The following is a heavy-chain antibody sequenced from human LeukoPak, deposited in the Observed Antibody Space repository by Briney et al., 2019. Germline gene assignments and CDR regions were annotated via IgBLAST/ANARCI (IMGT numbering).Heavy chain of an antibody. V-gene: IGHV3-21*01. CDR2: ISSSSSYI. Sequence: TGGSLRLSXAASGFTFSNYSMNWVRQAPGKGLEWVSSISSSSSYIYYADSVKGRFTISRDNAKNSLYLQMNSLRAEDTAVYYCARRATYYYDSSGYFPPDYWGQGTLVTVSS. CDR1: GFTFSNYS. D-gene: IGHD3-22*01. CDR3: ARRATYYYDSSGYFPPDY. J-gene: IGHJ4*02.